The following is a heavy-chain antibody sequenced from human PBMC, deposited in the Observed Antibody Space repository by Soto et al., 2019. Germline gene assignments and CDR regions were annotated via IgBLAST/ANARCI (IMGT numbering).Heavy chain of an antibody. J-gene: IGHJ6*02. V-gene: IGHV3-23*01. CDR2: ISGSGIST. Sequence: EAQLSESGGGLVQPGGSLRLSCAASGFTFSTYPMSWVRQAPGKGLEWVSGISGSGISTYYADSVKGRFTISRDNSKTTVSRQMNSLRAEDTAVYYCAKPPVITASYYYYDMDVWGQGTTVTVSS. D-gene: IGHD4-4*01. CDR3: AKPPVITASYYYYDMDV. CDR1: GFTFSTYP.